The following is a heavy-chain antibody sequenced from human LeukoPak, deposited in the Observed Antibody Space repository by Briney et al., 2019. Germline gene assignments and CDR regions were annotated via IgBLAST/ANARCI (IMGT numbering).Heavy chain of an antibody. V-gene: IGHV3-30*03. CDR1: GFTFSSYG. CDR3: ATMTPLFDY. Sequence: GGSLRLSCAASGFTFSSYGMHWVRQAPGKGLEWVAVISYDGSNKYYADSVKGRFTISRDNSKNTLYLQMNSLRAEDTAVYYCATMTPLFDYWGQGTLVTVSS. J-gene: IGHJ4*02. CDR2: ISYDGSNK. D-gene: IGHD2-2*01.